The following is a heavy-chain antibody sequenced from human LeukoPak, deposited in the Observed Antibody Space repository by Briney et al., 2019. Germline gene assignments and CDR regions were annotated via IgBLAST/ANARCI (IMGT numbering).Heavy chain of an antibody. CDR3: ARQSGNCDCGTCYFPFDH. D-gene: IGHD2-15*01. V-gene: IGHV5-51*01. CDR2: FYPADSST. J-gene: IGHJ5*02. CDR1: GYSFNTYW. Sequence: GESLKISCQGSGYSFNTYWIGWVRQMPGKGLEWMGSFYPADSSTRYSPSFQGQVIMSADKSISTAYLQWSSLKASDTAIYYCARQSGNCDCGTCYFPFDHWGQGTLVTVSS.